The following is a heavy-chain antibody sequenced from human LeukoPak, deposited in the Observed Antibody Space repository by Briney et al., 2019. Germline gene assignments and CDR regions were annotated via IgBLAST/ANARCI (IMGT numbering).Heavy chain of an antibody. D-gene: IGHD1-26*01. Sequence: SETLSLTCSVSAGSISSSSWWSWVRQSPVKGLEWIGEIYLYGTTNYNPSLKSRVIMSVDRSKNQFSLKLSSVTAADTAVYYCARQKWEQQGRDYYFNGLDVWGPGTTVTVSS. CDR1: AGSISSSSW. V-gene: IGHV4-4*02. CDR2: IYLYGTT. CDR3: ARQKWEQQGRDYYFNGLDV. J-gene: IGHJ6*02.